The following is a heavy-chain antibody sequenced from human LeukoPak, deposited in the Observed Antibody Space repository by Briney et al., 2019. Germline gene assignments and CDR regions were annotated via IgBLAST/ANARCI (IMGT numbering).Heavy chain of an antibody. D-gene: IGHD6-19*01. J-gene: IGHJ4*02. CDR1: GFTFSNYW. V-gene: IGHV3-7*03. CDR2: IKQDGSEK. Sequence: PGGSLRLSCAASGFTFSNYWMTWVRQAPGKGLEWVATIKQDGSEKYYVDSVKGRFTISRDNAKNSLYLQMNSLRAEDTALYYCAKVGVAVAGHPYFDYWGQGTLVTVSS. CDR3: AKVGVAVAGHPYFDY.